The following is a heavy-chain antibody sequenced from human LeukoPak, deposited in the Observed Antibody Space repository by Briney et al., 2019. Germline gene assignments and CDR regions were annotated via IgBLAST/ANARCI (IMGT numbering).Heavy chain of an antibody. J-gene: IGHJ4*02. V-gene: IGHV4-59*08. Sequence: KPSETLSLTCTVSGGSISSYYWSWIRQPPGKGLEWMGYIYYSGSTNYNPSLKSRVTISVDTSKNQFSLKLSSVTAADTAVYYCARAHYSGSYLYYFDYWGQGTLVTVSS. CDR1: GGSISSYY. CDR2: IYYSGST. D-gene: IGHD1-26*01. CDR3: ARAHYSGSYLYYFDY.